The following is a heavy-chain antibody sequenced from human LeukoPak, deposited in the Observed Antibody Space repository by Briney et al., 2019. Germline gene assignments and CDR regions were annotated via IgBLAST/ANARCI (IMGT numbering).Heavy chain of an antibody. CDR3: ARAPITSPFYFDY. J-gene: IGHJ4*02. V-gene: IGHV3-20*04. CDR1: GFAFDEHG. Sequence: GGSLTLSCTASGFAFDEHGMSWVRQVPGKGLEWVSGIKWSGGSTGYADPVRGRFTISRDNAKNSLYLQMDSLRAEDTALYYCARAPITSPFYFDYWGQGTLVTVSS. D-gene: IGHD2-2*01. CDR2: IKWSGGST.